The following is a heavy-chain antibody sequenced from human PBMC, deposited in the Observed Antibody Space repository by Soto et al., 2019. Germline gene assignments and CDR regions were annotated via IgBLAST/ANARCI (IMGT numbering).Heavy chain of an antibody. D-gene: IGHD2-2*01. V-gene: IGHV3-15*01. CDR3: TTDGEIVVVPAAIGPHVDTANGGGGY. J-gene: IGHJ4*02. CDR1: GFTFSNAW. CDR2: IKSKTDGGTT. Sequence: EVQLVESGGGLVKPGGSLRLSCAASGFTFSNAWMSWVRQAPGKGLEWVGRIKSKTDGGTTDYAAPVKGRFTISRDDSKNTLYLQMNSLKTEDTAVYYCTTDGEIVVVPAAIGPHVDTANGGGGYWGQGTLVTVSS.